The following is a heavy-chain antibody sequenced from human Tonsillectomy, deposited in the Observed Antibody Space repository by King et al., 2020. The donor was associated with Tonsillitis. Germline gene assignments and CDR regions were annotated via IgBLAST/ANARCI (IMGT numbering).Heavy chain of an antibody. CDR2: ISERSST. V-gene: IGHV3-74*01. Sequence: QLVQSGGGLVQPGGSLRLSCAASGFTFSSHWMHWVRQAPGKGLVWVSRISERSSTDYADTVKGRFTISRDNAKNTAYLQMNSLRGEETAVYYCARGLLGAASRAVYVDLWGQGTLVTVSS. CDR1: GFTFSSHW. D-gene: IGHD1-26*01. J-gene: IGHJ4*02. CDR3: ARGLLGAASRAVYVDL.